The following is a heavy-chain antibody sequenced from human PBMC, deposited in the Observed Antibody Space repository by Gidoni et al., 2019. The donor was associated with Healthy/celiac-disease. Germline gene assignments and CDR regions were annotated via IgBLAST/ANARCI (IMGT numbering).Heavy chain of an antibody. D-gene: IGHD3-22*01. CDR3: AKGLSYYDSSGYTL. CDR2: ISYDGSNK. CDR1: VFTFIRYG. Sequence: HVQLVESGGGVVQPGRSLSLSCAASVFTFIRYGMHWFRQAPGKGLEWVAVISYDGSNKYYADSVKGRCTISRDNSKNTLYLQMNSLRAEDTAVYYCAKGLSYYDSSGYTLWGQGTLVTVSS. J-gene: IGHJ4*02. V-gene: IGHV3-30*18.